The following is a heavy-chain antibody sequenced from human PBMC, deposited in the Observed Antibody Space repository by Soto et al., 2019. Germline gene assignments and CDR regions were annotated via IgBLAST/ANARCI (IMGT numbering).Heavy chain of an antibody. CDR3: ATEANGDNVPYLDF. CDR2: FDPEDGET. Sequence: ASVKVSCKVSGYTLTELSMHWVRHAHGKGLEWMGGFDPEDGETIYAQKFQGRVTMTEDTSTDTAYMELSSLRSEDTAVYYCATEANGDNVPYLDFGGKGTLVTVSS. V-gene: IGHV1-24*01. CDR1: GYTLTELS. J-gene: IGHJ4*02. D-gene: IGHD4-17*01.